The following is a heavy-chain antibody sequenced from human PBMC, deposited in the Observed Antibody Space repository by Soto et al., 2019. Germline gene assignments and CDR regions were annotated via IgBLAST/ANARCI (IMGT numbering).Heavy chain of an antibody. J-gene: IGHJ5*02. CDR1: GGSISSGDYS. CDR2: IYYSGST. V-gene: IGHV4-30-4*01. D-gene: IGHD3-22*01. CDR3: AGHDDSSGYSA. Sequence: PSETLSLTCTVSGGSISSGDYSWSWIRQPPGKGLEWIGYIYYSGSTYYNPSLKSRVTISVDTSKNQFSLKLSSVTAADTAVYYCAGHDDSSGYSALGQGTLVTVSS.